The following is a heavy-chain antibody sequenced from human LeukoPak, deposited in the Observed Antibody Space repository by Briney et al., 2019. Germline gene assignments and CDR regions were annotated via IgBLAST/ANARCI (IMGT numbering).Heavy chain of an antibody. J-gene: IGHJ6*03. CDR1: GGSISSSSYY. CDR3: ARRKGYSSGRDLYYYYMDV. CDR2: IYYSGST. V-gene: IGHV4-39*01. D-gene: IGHD6-19*01. Sequence: SETLSLTCTVSGGSISSSSYYWGWIRQPPGKGLEWIGSIYYSGSTYYNPSLKGRVTISVDTSKNQFSLKLSSVTAADTAVYYCARRKGYSSGRDLYYYYMDVWGKGTTVTISS.